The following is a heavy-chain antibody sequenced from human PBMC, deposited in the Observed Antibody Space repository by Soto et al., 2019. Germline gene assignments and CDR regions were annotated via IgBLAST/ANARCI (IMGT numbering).Heavy chain of an antibody. CDR2: ISGSGGST. D-gene: IGHD3-3*01. V-gene: IGHV3-23*01. CDR1: GFTFSSYA. J-gene: IGHJ3*02. CDR3: AKDGEWLSYIPI. Sequence: GESLKISCAASGFTFSSYAMSWVRQAPGKGLEWVSAISGSGGSTYYADSVKGRFTISRDNSKNTLYLQMNSLRAEDTAVYYCAKDGEWLSYIPIWGQGTMVTVSS.